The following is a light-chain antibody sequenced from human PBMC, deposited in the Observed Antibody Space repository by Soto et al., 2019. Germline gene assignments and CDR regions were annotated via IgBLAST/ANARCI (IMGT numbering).Light chain of an antibody. Sequence: DIQMTQSPSSLSASIGDRVTITCRASQSITSYLNWYQKKPGKAPKLLIYAASSLQSGVPSRFSGSASGTDFTLTISSLQPEDFATYYCQQSYSSPYTFGQGTKLEIK. V-gene: IGKV1-39*01. CDR2: AAS. CDR3: QQSYSSPYT. CDR1: QSITSY. J-gene: IGKJ2*01.